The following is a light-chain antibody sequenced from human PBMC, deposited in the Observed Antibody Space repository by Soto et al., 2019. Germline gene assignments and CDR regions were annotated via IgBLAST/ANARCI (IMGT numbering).Light chain of an antibody. J-gene: IGLJ1*01. Sequence: QSALTQPASVSGSPGQSITISCTGTSNDVGGYNYVSWYQQHPGKAPKLMIYEVSNRPSGVSNRFSGSKSGHTASLTISGLQAEDEADYYCSSYTGSSTPPYVLGTGTKLTVL. V-gene: IGLV2-14*01. CDR1: SNDVGGYNY. CDR2: EVS. CDR3: SSYTGSSTPPYV.